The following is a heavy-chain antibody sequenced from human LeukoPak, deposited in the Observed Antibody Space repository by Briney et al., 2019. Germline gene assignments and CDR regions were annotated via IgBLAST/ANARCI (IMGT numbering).Heavy chain of an antibody. CDR3: ARGAQLTDY. Sequence: GGSLRLSCAASGFTFSTCGMHWVRQAPGKGLEYVSGIGPDGGTTYYAKSVKGRFTISRDNSKSMVYLQMGSLTADDMAVYYCARGAQLTDYWGQGTLVTVSS. D-gene: IGHD6-13*01. CDR1: GFTFSTCG. CDR2: IGPDGGTT. V-gene: IGHV3-64*01. J-gene: IGHJ4*02.